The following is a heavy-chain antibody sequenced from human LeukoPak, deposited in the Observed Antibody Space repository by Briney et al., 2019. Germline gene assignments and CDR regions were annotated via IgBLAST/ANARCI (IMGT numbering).Heavy chain of an antibody. V-gene: IGHV3-23*01. D-gene: IGHD6-19*01. CDR2: ISASGGGT. CDR1: GFTFSSYE. Sequence: GGSLRLSCAASGFTFSSYEMNWVRQAPGKGLEWVSAISASGGGTYYADSVKGRFTISRDNSKNTLYLQMNSLRAEDTAVYYCAKDVKWLVSDYWGQGTLVTVSS. CDR3: AKDVKWLVSDY. J-gene: IGHJ4*02.